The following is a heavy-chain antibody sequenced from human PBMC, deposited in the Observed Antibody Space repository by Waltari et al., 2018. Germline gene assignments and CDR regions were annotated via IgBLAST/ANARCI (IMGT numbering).Heavy chain of an antibody. Sequence: EVQVVESGGGLVQPGGSLRLSCAASGFTVSSNYMSWVRQAPGKGLEWVSVIYSGGSTYDADSVKGRFTISRDNSKNTLYLQMNSLRAEDTAVYYCARDTWSSGWRHDYWGQGTLVTVSS. CDR2: IYSGGST. CDR3: ARDTWSSGWRHDY. J-gene: IGHJ4*02. V-gene: IGHV3-66*02. CDR1: GFTVSSNY. D-gene: IGHD6-19*01.